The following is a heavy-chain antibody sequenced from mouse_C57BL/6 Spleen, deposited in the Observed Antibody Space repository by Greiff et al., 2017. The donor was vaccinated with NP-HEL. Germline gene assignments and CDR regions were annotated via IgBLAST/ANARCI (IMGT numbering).Heavy chain of an antibody. D-gene: IGHD2-5*01. CDR2: IDPSDSYT. Sequence: QVQLQQSGAELVMPGASVKLSCKASGYTFTSYWMHWVKQRPGQGLEWIGEIDPSDSYTNYNQKFKGKSTLTVDKSSSTAYMQLSSLTSEDSAVYYCARSLYYSTFDYWGQGTTLTVSS. J-gene: IGHJ2*01. CDR1: GYTFTSYW. V-gene: IGHV1-69*01. CDR3: ARSLYYSTFDY.